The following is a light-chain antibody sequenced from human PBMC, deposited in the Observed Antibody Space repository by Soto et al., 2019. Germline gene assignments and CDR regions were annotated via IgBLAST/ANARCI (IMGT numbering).Light chain of an antibody. CDR1: QSINNW. CDR3: QQYKSFSHT. V-gene: IGKV1-5*03. Sequence: DIQMTQSPSTLSASVGDRVTITCRASQSINNWLAWYQQKPGKAPKLLIYKTSTLESGVPSRFSGSGSGTEFSLTISSLQPDDFATYYCQQYKSFSHTFGGGTRVELK. CDR2: KTS. J-gene: IGKJ4*01.